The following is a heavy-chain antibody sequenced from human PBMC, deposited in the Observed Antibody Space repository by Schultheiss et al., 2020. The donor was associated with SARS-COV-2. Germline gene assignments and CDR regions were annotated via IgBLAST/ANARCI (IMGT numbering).Heavy chain of an antibody. Sequence: SLKISCAASGFTFDDYAMHWVRQAPGKGLEWVSGISWNSGSIGYADSVKGRFTISRDNAKNSLYLQMNSLRAEDTALYYCAKDIRLHGTSPGTGMDVWGQGTTVTVSS. V-gene: IGHV3-9*01. CDR3: AKDIRLHGTSPGTGMDV. J-gene: IGHJ6*02. CDR2: ISWNSGSI. CDR1: GFTFDDYA. D-gene: IGHD2-21*02.